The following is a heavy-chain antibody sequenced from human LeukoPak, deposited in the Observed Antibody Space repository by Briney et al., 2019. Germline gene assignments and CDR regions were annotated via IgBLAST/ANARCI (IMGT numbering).Heavy chain of an antibody. CDR1: GGSIRSYY. J-gene: IGHJ5*02. V-gene: IGHV4-4*07. CDR2: IYTTGIT. D-gene: IGHD1-7*01. Sequence: KPSETLSLTCTVSGGSIRSYYWNWLRQPAGKGLEWIGRIYTTGITNYNPSLKSRVTMSVDTSKNDFSLKLSSVTAADTAVYYCARDRDWNYWFDAWGQGTLVTVST. CDR3: ARDRDWNYWFDA.